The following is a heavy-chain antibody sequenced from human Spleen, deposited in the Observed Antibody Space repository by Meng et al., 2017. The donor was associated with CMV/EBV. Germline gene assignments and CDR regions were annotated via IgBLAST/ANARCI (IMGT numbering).Heavy chain of an antibody. D-gene: IGHD5-18*01. J-gene: IGHJ4*02. CDR1: SMKRAYW. V-gene: IGHV4-4*02. CDR2: IYHSGST. Sequence: SMKRAYWWSWVRQPPGKGLEWIEEIYHSGSTNYSPSLKSRVTMSVDKSKNQFSLKLTSVTAADTAVYYCVRGAPYTSGQVERYSFDYWGQGTLVTVSS. CDR3: VRGAPYTSGQVERYSFDY.